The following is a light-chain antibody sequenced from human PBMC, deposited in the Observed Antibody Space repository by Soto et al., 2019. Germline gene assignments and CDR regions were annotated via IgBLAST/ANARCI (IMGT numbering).Light chain of an antibody. CDR1: QTISNY. CDR3: QKTYSTPFT. J-gene: IGKJ3*01. V-gene: IGKV1-39*01. Sequence: DIQMTQSPSSLSASVGDRVTINCRASQTISNYLNWYQEKPGKAPKLLIYAASNLQSGVPSRFSGSGSGTEFTLTISTLQPEDFATYYCQKTYSTPFTFGPGTKVDI. CDR2: AAS.